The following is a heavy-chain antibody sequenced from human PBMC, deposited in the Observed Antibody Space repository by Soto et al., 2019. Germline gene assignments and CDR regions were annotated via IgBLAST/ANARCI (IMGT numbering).Heavy chain of an antibody. J-gene: IGHJ5*02. CDR2: ISSSSSYI. CDR3: VRGGGGGLFDP. CDR1: GFTFSSYS. D-gene: IGHD2-15*01. Sequence: PGGSLRLSCAASGFTFSSYSMNWVRQAPGKGLEWVSSISSSSSYIYYADSVKGRFTVSRDNAKRSLFLQMTSLTAEDTAIYYCVRGGGGGLFDPWGQGTMVTVSS. V-gene: IGHV3-21*01.